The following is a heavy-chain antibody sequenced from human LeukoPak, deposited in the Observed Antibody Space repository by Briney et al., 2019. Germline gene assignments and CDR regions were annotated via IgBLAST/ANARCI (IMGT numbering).Heavy chain of an antibody. CDR3: ATANWFDP. V-gene: IGHV1-69*05. CDR1: GGTFSSYA. J-gene: IGHJ5*02. CDR2: IIPIFGTA. D-gene: IGHD6-25*01. Sequence: ASVKVSCKASGGTFSSYAISWVRQAPGQGLEWMRRIIPIFGTANYAQKFQGRVTITTDESTSTAYMELSSLRSEDTAVYYCATANWFDPWGQGTLVTVSS.